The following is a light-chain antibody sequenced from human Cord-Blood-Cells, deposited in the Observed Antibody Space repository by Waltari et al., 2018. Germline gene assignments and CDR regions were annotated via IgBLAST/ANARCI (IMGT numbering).Light chain of an antibody. CDR3: QQRSNWPPLT. V-gene: IGKV3-11*01. Sequence: EIVLTQSLATLSLSPGERATLSCRASQSVSSYLAWYQQKPGQAPRLLIYDASNRATGIPARFSGSVSGTDFTLTISSLEPEDFAVYYCQQRSNWPPLTFGGGTKVEIK. CDR1: QSVSSY. J-gene: IGKJ4*01. CDR2: DAS.